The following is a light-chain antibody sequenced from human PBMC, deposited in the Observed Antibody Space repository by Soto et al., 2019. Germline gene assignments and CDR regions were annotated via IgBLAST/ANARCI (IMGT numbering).Light chain of an antibody. CDR1: SSNIGAGYD. Sequence: QSVLTQPPSVSGAPGQTVTISCTGSSSNIGAGYDVNWYHQLPGTAPQLLIHGNSNRPSGVPDRFSGSNSGTSASLAISGLQAEDEADYYCQCYDARLGGSGLFGGGTKLTVL. J-gene: IGLJ2*01. CDR3: QCYDARLGGSGL. CDR2: GNS. V-gene: IGLV1-40*01.